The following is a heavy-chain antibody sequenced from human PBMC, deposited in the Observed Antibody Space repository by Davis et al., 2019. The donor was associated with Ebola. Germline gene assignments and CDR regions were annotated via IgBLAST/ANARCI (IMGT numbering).Heavy chain of an antibody. Sequence: GGSLRLSCAASGLTLSGSAMHWVRQASGNGLEWVGRIRSKANSYDTAYAASVKGRFTISRDDSKNTAYLQMNSLKTEDTAVYYCTCSSDGMDVWGQGTTVTVSS. CDR1: GLTLSGSA. D-gene: IGHD3-10*02. J-gene: IGHJ6*02. V-gene: IGHV3-73*01. CDR3: TCSSDGMDV. CDR2: IRSKANSYDT.